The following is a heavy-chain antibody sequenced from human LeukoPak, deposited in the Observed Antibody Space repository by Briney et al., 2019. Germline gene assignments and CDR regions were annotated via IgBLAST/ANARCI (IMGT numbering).Heavy chain of an antibody. J-gene: IGHJ3*02. CDR1: GFTFSSYA. CDR3: AFQIRNWNYAFAPRGDAFDI. Sequence: GGSLRLSCAASGFTFSSYAMSWVRQAPGKGLEWVSAISGSGGSTYYADSVKGRFTISRDNSKNTLYLQMNSLRAEDTAVYYCAFQIRNWNYAFAPRGDAFDIWGQGTMVTVSS. D-gene: IGHD1-7*01. V-gene: IGHV3-23*01. CDR2: ISGSGGST.